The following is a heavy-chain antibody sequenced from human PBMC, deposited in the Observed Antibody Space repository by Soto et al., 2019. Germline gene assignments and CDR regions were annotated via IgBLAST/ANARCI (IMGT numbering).Heavy chain of an antibody. CDR2: ISGSAGST. J-gene: IGHJ4*02. D-gene: IGHD4-17*01. Sequence: SLRLSCAASGFTFSSYAMSWVRQAPGRGLEWVSAISGSAGSTYYADSVKGRFTISRDNSKNTRYLQMNSLRAEDAAVYYCAKFYGLDYWGQGTLVTVSS. CDR1: GFTFSSYA. V-gene: IGHV3-23*01. CDR3: AKFYGLDY.